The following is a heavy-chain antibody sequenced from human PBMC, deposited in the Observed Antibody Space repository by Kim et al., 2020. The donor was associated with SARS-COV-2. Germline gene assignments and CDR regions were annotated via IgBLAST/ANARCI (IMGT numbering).Heavy chain of an antibody. CDR2: IWYDGSNK. Sequence: GGSLRLSCAASGFTFSSYGMHWVRQAPGKGLEWVAVIWYDGSNKYYADSVKGRFTISRDNSKNTLYLQMNSLRAEDTAVYYCARDRGYCSSTSCYYYYGMDFWGQGTTVTVSS. CDR3: ARDRGYCSSTSCYYYYGMDF. J-gene: IGHJ6*02. V-gene: IGHV3-33*01. CDR1: GFTFSSYG. D-gene: IGHD2-2*01.